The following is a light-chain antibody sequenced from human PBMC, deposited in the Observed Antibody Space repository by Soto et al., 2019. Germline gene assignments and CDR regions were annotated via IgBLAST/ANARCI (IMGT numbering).Light chain of an antibody. V-gene: IGKV1-5*01. Sequence: IHMTQSPSSLSASVGYRVTITCRASLPISNYLACYQQKPGKAPELLIYDVSTLQSGVPSRFSGTGSGTEFTLTISSLQPEDFATYYCQQYNAYYSFGQGTKVDIK. CDR2: DVS. J-gene: IGKJ2*03. CDR3: QQYNAYYS. CDR1: LPISNY.